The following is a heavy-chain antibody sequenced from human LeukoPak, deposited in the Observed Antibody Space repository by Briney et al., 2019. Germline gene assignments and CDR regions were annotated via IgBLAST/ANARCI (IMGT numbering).Heavy chain of an antibody. CDR3: AREAYASVY. CDR1: GFTFRSYW. V-gene: IGHV3-7*03. Sequence: GSLRLSCAASGFTFRSYWMTWVRQYPGKGLEWVANIKQDGSETYYADSVKGRFTISRDNAKRSLYLQMNSLRAEDTAVYYCAREAYASVYWGQGTLVTVSS. CDR2: IKQDGSET. D-gene: IGHD4-17*01. J-gene: IGHJ4*02.